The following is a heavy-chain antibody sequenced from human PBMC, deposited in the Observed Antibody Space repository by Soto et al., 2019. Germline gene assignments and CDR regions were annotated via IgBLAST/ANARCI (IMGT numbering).Heavy chain of an antibody. V-gene: IGHV3-11*01. J-gene: IGHJ5*02. D-gene: IGHD3-22*01. Sequence: GGSLRLSCAASGFTFSDYYMSWIRQAPGKGLEWVSYISSSGSTIYYADSVKGRFTISRDNAKNSLYLQMNSLRAEDTAVYYCAGQFYYDSSGYPWFDPWGQGTLVTVSS. CDR3: AGQFYYDSSGYPWFDP. CDR2: ISSSGSTI. CDR1: GFTFSDYY.